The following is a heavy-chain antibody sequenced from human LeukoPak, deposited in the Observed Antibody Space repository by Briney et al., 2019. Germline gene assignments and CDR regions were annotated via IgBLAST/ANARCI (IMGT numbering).Heavy chain of an antibody. CDR2: IWYDGSNK. CDR3: ARVNIYYFGMDV. Sequence: GRSLRLSCAASGFTFSTYAMHWVRQAPGKGLEWVAVIWYDGSNKFYADSVKGRFTISRDNSKDTLYLQMNSLRADDTAVHYCARVNIYYFGMDVWGQGTTVTVSS. CDR1: GFTFSTYA. J-gene: IGHJ6*02. V-gene: IGHV3-33*01. D-gene: IGHD1/OR15-1a*01.